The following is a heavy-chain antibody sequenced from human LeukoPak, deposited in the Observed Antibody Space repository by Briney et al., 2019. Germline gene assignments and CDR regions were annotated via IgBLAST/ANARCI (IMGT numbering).Heavy chain of an antibody. CDR2: IDSGITM. V-gene: IGHV3-11*01. D-gene: IGHD5-18*01. Sequence: GGSLRLSCTASGFTFSDYYMNWIRQAPGKGLEWVSYIDSGITMYYADSVKGRFTISRDNAKNSLHLQMNSLRAEDTAVYYCASGGYNYGRYYFDYWGQGILVTVSS. CDR3: ASGGYNYGRYYFDY. J-gene: IGHJ4*02. CDR1: GFTFSDYY.